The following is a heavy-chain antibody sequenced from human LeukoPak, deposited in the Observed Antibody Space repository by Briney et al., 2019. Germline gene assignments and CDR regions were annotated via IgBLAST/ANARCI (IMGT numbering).Heavy chain of an antibody. CDR1: GYTFTSYD. V-gene: IGHV1-8*03. Sequence: ASVKVSCKASGYTFTSYDINWVRQATGQGLEWMGWMNPNSGNTGYAQKFQGRVTITRNTSISTAYMELSSLRSEDTAVYYCAREGRPGLWFAPGGWLDPWGQGTLVTVSS. J-gene: IGHJ5*02. D-gene: IGHD3-10*01. CDR3: AREGRPGLWFAPGGWLDP. CDR2: MNPNSGNT.